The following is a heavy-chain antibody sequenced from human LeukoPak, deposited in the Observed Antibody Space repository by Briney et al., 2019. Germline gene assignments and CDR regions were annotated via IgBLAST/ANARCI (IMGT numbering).Heavy chain of an antibody. J-gene: IGHJ2*01. CDR1: GGSISSYY. CDR3: ARWLILGFYFDL. D-gene: IGHD3-10*01. V-gene: IGHV4-59*01. Sequence: SETLSLTCTVSGGSISSYYWSWIRQPPGKGLEWIGYIYDSGSTNYNPSLKSRVTISVDTSKNQFSLKLSSVTAADTAVYYCARWLILGFYFDLWGRGTLVTVSS. CDR2: IYDSGST.